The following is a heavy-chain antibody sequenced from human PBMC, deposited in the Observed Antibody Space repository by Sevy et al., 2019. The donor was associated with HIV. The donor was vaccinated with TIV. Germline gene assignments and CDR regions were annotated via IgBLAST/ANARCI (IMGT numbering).Heavy chain of an antibody. CDR1: GFTFSRVG. D-gene: IGHD6-13*01. J-gene: IGHJ6*02. CDR2: ISNDGSDK. V-gene: IGHV3-30*18. CDR3: ANSRGRYEGSSWLYYYYLMDV. Sequence: GGSLRLSCVASGFTFSRVGMHWVRQAPGKGLEWVAIISNDGSDKQYADSVKGRLTISRDNSKDTLYLQMNSLRLEDTAVYYCANSRGRYEGSSWLYYYYLMDVWGQGATVTVSS.